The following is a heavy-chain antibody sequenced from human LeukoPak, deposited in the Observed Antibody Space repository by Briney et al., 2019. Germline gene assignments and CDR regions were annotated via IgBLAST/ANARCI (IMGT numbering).Heavy chain of an antibody. CDR3: VSVYGTTWPPHHFDY. Sequence: GGSLRLSCAASGFTFSDHYRDWVRQAPGKGLEWVGRTRNKANTYTTEYAACVKGRFTISRDDSKNSLYLQMNSLKTEATAVYYCVSVYGTTWPPHHFDYRGTRTLVTASS. V-gene: IGHV3-72*01. J-gene: IGHJ4*01. CDR1: GFTFSDHY. CDR2: TRNKANTYTT. D-gene: IGHD1-1*01.